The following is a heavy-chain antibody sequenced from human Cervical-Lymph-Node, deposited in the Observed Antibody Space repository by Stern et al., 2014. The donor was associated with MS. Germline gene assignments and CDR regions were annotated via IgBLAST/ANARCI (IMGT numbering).Heavy chain of an antibody. CDR3: ASATGVTTTVY. CDR2: INPNNSNA. D-gene: IGHD4-17*01. J-gene: IGHJ4*02. V-gene: IGHV1-8*02. Sequence: VQLVESGAEVSKPGASVKVSCKASGYIFTSYDINWVRQASGQGLEWMGWINPNNSNANYAQKFQGRFTMSRDNSISTAYMELSSMTTEDTAVYYCASATGVTTTVYWGQGTLITVSS. CDR1: GYIFTSYD.